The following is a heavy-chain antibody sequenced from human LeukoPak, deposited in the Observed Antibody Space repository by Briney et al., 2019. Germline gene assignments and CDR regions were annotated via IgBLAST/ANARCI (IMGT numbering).Heavy chain of an antibody. Sequence: SESLSLTCTVSGGSISSYYWSWMRQPPGKGLEWIGYIYYSGSTNYNPSLKSRVTISVDTSKNQFSLKLSSVTAADTAVYYCARSDYGDYYFDYWGQGTLVTVSS. CDR3: ARSDYGDYYFDY. CDR1: GGSISSYY. J-gene: IGHJ4*02. V-gene: IGHV4-59*01. CDR2: IYYSGST. D-gene: IGHD4-17*01.